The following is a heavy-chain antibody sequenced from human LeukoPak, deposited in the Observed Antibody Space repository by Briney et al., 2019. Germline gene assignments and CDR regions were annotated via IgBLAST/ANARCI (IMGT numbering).Heavy chain of an antibody. CDR2: IYYSGST. CDR3: ARGGDAYSYSY. D-gene: IGHD5-24*01. J-gene: IGHJ4*02. V-gene: IGHV4-30-4*01. CDR1: GGSISSGDYY. Sequence: SQTLSLTCTVSGGSISSGDYYWSWIRQPPGKGLEWIGYIYYSGSTYYNPSLKSRVTISVDTSKNQFSLKLGSVTAADTAVYFCARGGDAYSYSYWGQGTLVTVSS.